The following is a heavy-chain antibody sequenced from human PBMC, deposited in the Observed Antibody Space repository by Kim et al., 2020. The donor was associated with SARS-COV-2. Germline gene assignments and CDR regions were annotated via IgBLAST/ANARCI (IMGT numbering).Heavy chain of an antibody. CDR1: GFTFSSYG. CDR2: ISYDGSNK. CDR3: AKDLGRIWIGVRGDYYY. D-gene: IGHD3-10*01. V-gene: IGHV3-30*18. Sequence: GGSLRLSCAASGFTFSSYGMHWVRQAPGKGLEWVAVISYDGSNKYYADSVKGRFTISRDNSKNTLYLQMNSLRAEDTAVYYCAKDLGRIWIGVRGDYYY. J-gene: IGHJ6*01.